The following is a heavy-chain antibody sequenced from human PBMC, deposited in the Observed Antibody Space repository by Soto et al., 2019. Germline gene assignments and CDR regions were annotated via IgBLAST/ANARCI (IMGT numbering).Heavy chain of an antibody. CDR3: ARQKSHYDFWSTDYYYGMDV. CDR2: IYYSGST. CDR1: GGSISSSSYY. Sequence: SETLSLTCTVSGGSISSSSYYWGWIRQPPGKGLEWIGSIYYSGSTYYNPSLKSRVTISVDTSKNQFSLKLSSVTAADTAVYYCARQKSHYDFWSTDYYYGMDVWGQGTTVTVLL. J-gene: IGHJ6*02. D-gene: IGHD3-3*01. V-gene: IGHV4-39*01.